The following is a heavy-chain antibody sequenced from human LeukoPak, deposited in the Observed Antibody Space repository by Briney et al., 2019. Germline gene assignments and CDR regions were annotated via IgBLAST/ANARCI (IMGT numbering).Heavy chain of an antibody. CDR1: GFTFSSYE. CDR3: AGAADCSGGSCYYYYMDV. J-gene: IGHJ6*03. CDR2: ISSSGSTI. V-gene: IGHV3-48*03. D-gene: IGHD2-15*01. Sequence: GGSLRLSCAASGFTFSSYEMNWVRQAPGKGLEWVSYISSSGSTIYYADSVKGRFTISRDNAKNSLYLQMNSLRAEDTAVYYCAGAADCSGGSCYYYYMDVWGKGTTVTVSS.